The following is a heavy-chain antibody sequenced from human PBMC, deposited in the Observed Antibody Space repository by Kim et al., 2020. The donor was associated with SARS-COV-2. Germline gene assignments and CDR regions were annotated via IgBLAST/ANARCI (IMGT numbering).Heavy chain of an antibody. Sequence: GGSLRLSCAASGFTFSSYGMHWVRQAPGKGLEWVAVISYDGSNKYYADSVKGRFTISRDNSKNTLYLQMNSLRAEDTAVYYCAKEGTIVAERWFDPWGQGTLVTVSS. J-gene: IGHJ5*02. CDR2: ISYDGSNK. D-gene: IGHD2-21*01. CDR3: AKEGTIVAERWFDP. V-gene: IGHV3-30*18. CDR1: GFTFSSYG.